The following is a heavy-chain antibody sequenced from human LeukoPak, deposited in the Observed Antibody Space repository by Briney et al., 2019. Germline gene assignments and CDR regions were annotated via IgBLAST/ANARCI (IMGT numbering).Heavy chain of an antibody. CDR3: GRLAHNAWYAIDF. Sequence: PGGSLRLSCVASGFPFSSYWMTWVRQAPGKGLEWLANILPDGSQKYYVDSVKGRFTISRDNPKNSLYLQINNLRAEDTAVYYCGRLAHNAWYAIDFWGQGTLVTVSS. CDR1: GFPFSSYW. V-gene: IGHV3-7*01. D-gene: IGHD2-2*01. J-gene: IGHJ4*02. CDR2: ILPDGSQK.